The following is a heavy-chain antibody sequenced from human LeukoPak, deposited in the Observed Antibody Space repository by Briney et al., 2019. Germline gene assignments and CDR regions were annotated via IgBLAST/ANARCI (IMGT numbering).Heavy chain of an antibody. CDR1: GFTFRSYG. J-gene: IGHJ6*04. Sequence: GGSLRLSCAASGFTFRSYGLHWVRQAPGKGLEWMAFIRYDDSKIYYADSVKGRFTISRDNSKNTLYLQMNSLRADDTAVYYCAELGVTMIGGVWGKGTTVTISS. CDR2: IRYDDSKI. CDR3: AELGVTMIGGV. V-gene: IGHV3-30*02. D-gene: IGHD3-10*02.